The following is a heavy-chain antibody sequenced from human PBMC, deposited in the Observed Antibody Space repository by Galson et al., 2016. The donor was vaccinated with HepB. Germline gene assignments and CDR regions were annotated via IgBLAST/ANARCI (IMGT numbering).Heavy chain of an antibody. D-gene: IGHD2-2*01. V-gene: IGHV4-39*01. CDR1: GFIVSSNY. CDR2: IYHSGST. J-gene: IGHJ5*02. Sequence: LRLSCAVSGFIVSSNYMSWVRQPPGKGLEWIGSIYHSGSTYYNPSLKSRVTISVDTSKNQFSLKLSSVTAADTAVYYCARLFVFQNLAVLPAAMPYHWFDPWGQGTLVTVSS. CDR3: ARLFVFQNLAVLPAAMPYHWFDP.